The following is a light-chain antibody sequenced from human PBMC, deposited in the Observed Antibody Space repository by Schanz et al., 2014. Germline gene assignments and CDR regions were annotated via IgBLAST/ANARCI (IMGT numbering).Light chain of an antibody. CDR3: SSYAGNNKLL. CDR2: QVN. Sequence: QSALTQPPSVSGSPGQSVTISCTGSSSDVGRYNRVSWFQQPPGTAPKLMIFQVNSRPSGVPDRFSGSKSGNTASLTISGLQAEDEADYYCSSYAGNNKLLFGGGTKLTVL. CDR1: SSDVGRYNR. J-gene: IGLJ2*01. V-gene: IGLV2-18*02.